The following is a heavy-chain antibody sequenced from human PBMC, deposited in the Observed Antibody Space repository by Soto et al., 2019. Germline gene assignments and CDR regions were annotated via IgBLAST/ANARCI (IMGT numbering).Heavy chain of an antibody. Sequence: QVQLVESGGGVVQPGTSLRLSCTASGFSFSNSGMQWVRQTPGKGLEWVALISFDGDKYYVDSVKGRFTISRDNPTNRVYLKMTRLRPEDTAVYYCARDYARGGCQFWGQGPLATVPS. J-gene: IGHJ4*02. CDR2: ISFDGDK. CDR3: ARDYARGGCQF. CDR1: GFSFSNSG. V-gene: IGHV3-30*03. D-gene: IGHD2-8*01.